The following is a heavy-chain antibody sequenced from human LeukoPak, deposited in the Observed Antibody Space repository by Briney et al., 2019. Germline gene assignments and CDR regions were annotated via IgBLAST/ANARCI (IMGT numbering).Heavy chain of an antibody. Sequence: GGSLRLSCAASGFTFSSYAMHWVRQAPGKGLEWVAVISYDGSNKYYADSVKGRFTISRDNSKNTRYLQMNSLKAEDTAVYYCARDSGMAKILILYYFDYWGQGNLVTVSS. CDR2: ISYDGSNK. D-gene: IGHD5-24*01. CDR3: ARDSGMAKILILYYFDY. V-gene: IGHV3-30-3*01. CDR1: GFTFSSYA. J-gene: IGHJ4*02.